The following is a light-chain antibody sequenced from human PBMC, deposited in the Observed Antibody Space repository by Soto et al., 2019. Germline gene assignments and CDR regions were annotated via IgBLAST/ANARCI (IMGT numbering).Light chain of an antibody. V-gene: IGLV2-14*01. CDR2: EVS. J-gene: IGLJ3*02. Sequence: QSALTQPASVSGSPGQSITISRTGTSNDVGAYKYVSWYQQLPGKAPKLMIYEVSNRPSGVSNRFSGSKSGNTASLTISGLQAEDEADYYCSSYTSTSTLFGGGTKLTVL. CDR1: SNDVGAYKY. CDR3: SSYTSTSTL.